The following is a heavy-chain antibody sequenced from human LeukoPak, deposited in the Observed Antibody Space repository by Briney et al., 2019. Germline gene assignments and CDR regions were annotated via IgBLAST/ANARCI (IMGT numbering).Heavy chain of an antibody. J-gene: IGHJ4*02. Sequence: GGSLRLSCAASGFTVRSNYMSWVRQAPGKGLEWVSVTYSGGSTYYADSVKGRFSISRDNSKNTLYLQMNSLRAEDTAVYYCARGGPYYYDSIGYYSPFDYWGQGTLVTVSS. CDR3: ARGGPYYYDSIGYYSPFDY. D-gene: IGHD3-22*01. CDR2: TYSGGST. CDR1: GFTVRSNY. V-gene: IGHV3-53*01.